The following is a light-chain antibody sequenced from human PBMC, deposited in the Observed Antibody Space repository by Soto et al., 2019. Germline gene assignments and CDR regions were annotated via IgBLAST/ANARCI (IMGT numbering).Light chain of an antibody. CDR2: DTS. J-gene: IGLJ2*01. V-gene: IGLV7-46*01. Sequence: QAVVTQEPSLTVSPGRTVTLTCGSSTGAVTSGHYPYWFQQKPGQAPRTLIYDTSNKHSWTPARFSGSLLGGKAALTLSGAQPEDEAEYYCLLSYILAGVVFGGGTKLTVL. CDR3: LLSYILAGVV. CDR1: TGAVTSGHY.